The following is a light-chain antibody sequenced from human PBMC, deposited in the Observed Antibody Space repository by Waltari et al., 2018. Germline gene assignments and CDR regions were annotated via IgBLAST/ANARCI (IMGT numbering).Light chain of an antibody. J-gene: IGKJ1*01. CDR2: RAS. Sequence: ETVVTQSPATLSVSPGERATLSCTTTQSIGSSLAWYQQNPGQPPRLLLYRASTRATGIPDRFSGSGSATEFTLTISSLQSEDFAVYYCQQYNNWPPGTFGQGTKVEI. CDR3: QQYNNWPPGT. V-gene: IGKV3-15*01. CDR1: QSIGSS.